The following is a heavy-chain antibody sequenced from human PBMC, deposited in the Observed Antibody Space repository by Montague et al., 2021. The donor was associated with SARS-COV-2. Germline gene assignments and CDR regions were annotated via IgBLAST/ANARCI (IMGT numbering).Heavy chain of an antibody. CDR1: RGSINNYY. Sequence: SDTLSLTCSVSRGSINNYYWSWIRQPPGKGLEWIGYISYSGSTDYNPSLKSRVTISVDTSKNQFSLKLSSVTAADTAVYYCARHADDGYHYYFDHWGQGSLVTVSS. J-gene: IGHJ4*02. CDR2: ISYSGST. V-gene: IGHV4-59*07. D-gene: IGHD5-24*01. CDR3: ARHADDGYHYYFDH.